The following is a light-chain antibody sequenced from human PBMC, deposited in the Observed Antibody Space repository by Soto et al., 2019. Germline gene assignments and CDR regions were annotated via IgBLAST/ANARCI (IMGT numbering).Light chain of an antibody. Sequence: DIQMTQSPSTLSASVGDRVTITCRVSQSITTYVKWYQQKLGKAPTLLIYAASSLQSGVPSRFSGSRSGTAITLTISSLPPEEFATYLWQQCYSPPQTFGQGTKVVI. J-gene: IGKJ1*01. CDR2: AAS. CDR1: QSITTY. CDR3: QQCYSPPQT. V-gene: IGKV1-39*01.